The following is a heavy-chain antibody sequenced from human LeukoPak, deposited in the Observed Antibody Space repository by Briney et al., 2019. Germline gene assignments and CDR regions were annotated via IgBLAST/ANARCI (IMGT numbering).Heavy chain of an antibody. V-gene: IGHV4-30-4*08. CDR3: ARGLAIEYSSSGCWFDP. CDR2: IYCIGST. J-gene: IGHJ5*02. Sequence: KASQTLSLTCTVSGGSISSGSYYWSWIRQPPRKGLERIGYIYCIGSTYYNPSLKSRLTISVDTSKNQFSLKLSSVTAAGTAVYYCARGLAIEYSSSGCWFDPWGQGALVPVTS. D-gene: IGHD6-6*01. CDR1: GGSISSGSYY.